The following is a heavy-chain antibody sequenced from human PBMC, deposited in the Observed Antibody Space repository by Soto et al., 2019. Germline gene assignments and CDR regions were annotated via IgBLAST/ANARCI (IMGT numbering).Heavy chain of an antibody. CDR2: IYWDDDK. CDR1: GFSLSTSGVG. D-gene: IGHD2-2*01. J-gene: IGHJ5*01. V-gene: IGHV2-5*02. CDR3: AHSPIVLVPAGHYTRFDP. Sequence: QITLKESGPTLVKPTQTLTLTCTFSGFSLSTSGVGVGWIRQPPVKALEWLALIYWDDDKRYSPSLKSRLTITKDTSKNQVVRKMTNMDPVYTATYYCAHSPIVLVPAGHYTRFDPWCQGTLVTVSS.